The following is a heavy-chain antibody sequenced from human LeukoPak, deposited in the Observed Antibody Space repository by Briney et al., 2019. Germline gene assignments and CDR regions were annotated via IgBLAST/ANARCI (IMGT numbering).Heavy chain of an antibody. V-gene: IGHV3-21*01. CDR1: GFTFSSYS. Sequence: GGSLRLSCAASGFTFSSYSMTWVRQAPGKGLEWVSSISSSSSYIYYADSVKGRFTISRDNAKNSLYLQMNSLRAEDTAVYYCARDLIPTSGTSDYWGQGTLVTVSS. D-gene: IGHD3-10*01. J-gene: IGHJ4*02. CDR3: ARDLIPTSGTSDY. CDR2: ISSSSSYI.